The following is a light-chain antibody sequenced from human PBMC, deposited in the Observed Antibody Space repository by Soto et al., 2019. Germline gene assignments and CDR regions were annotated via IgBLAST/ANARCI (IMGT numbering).Light chain of an antibody. CDR2: GAS. CDR3: QQYYNWRRT. V-gene: IGKV3-15*01. J-gene: IGKJ1*01. CDR1: QSVSTY. Sequence: DTVMTHSPATLSVSPGEIATLSCRASQSVSTYLAWYQQKPGQAPRLLIDGASTRATGIPARFSGTGSGTEFTLTISSLQSEDFAVXXCQQYYNWRRTFGQGTKVDIK.